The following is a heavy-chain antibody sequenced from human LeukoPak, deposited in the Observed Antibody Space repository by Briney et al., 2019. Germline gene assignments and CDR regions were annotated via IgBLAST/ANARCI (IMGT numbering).Heavy chain of an antibody. D-gene: IGHD2-15*01. Sequence: GRSLRLSCAASGLTLSSYAMHWVRQAPDKGLEWVAVISYDGSNKYYADSVKGRFTISRDNSKNTLYLQMNSLRAEDTAVYYCARDGRDIVVVVAARDYYGMDVWGQGTTVTVSS. CDR1: GLTLSSYA. J-gene: IGHJ6*02. CDR3: ARDGRDIVVVVAARDYYGMDV. V-gene: IGHV3-30*04. CDR2: ISYDGSNK.